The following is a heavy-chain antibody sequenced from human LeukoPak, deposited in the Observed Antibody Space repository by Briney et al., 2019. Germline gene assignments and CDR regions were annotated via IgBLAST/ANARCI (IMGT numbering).Heavy chain of an antibody. CDR1: GDSISSGGYY. CDR3: ARGASSGYYTHLDY. V-gene: IGHV4-31*03. J-gene: IGHJ4*02. Sequence: LSLTCTVSGDSISSGGYYWSWIRQHPGKGLEWIGYIYYSGRTYYNPSLKNRVTISPDTSKNLFSLKLSSVTAADTAVYYCARGASSGYYTHLDYWGQGTLVTVSS. CDR2: IYYSGRT. D-gene: IGHD3-22*01.